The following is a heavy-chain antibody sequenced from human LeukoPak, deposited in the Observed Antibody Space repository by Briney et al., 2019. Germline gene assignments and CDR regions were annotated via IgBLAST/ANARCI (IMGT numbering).Heavy chain of an antibody. D-gene: IGHD5-18*01. CDR1: GFTFSSYA. J-gene: IGHJ4*02. V-gene: IGHV3-30-3*01. CDR2: ISYDGSNK. Sequence: PGGSLRLSCAASGFTFSSYAMHWVRQAPGKGLEWVAVISYDGSNKYYADSVKGRFTISRDNSKNTLYLQMNSLRAEDTAVYYCAKDPRSYSYGLIDYWGQGTLVTVSS. CDR3: AKDPRSYSYGLIDY.